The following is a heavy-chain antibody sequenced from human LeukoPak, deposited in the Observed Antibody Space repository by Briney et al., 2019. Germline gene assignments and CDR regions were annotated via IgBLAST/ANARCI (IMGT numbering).Heavy chain of an antibody. D-gene: IGHD6-6*01. CDR3: AREVSSIAARQYYFDY. Sequence: GASVKVSCKASGYTFTGYYMHWVRQAPGQGLEWMGWINPNSGGTNYAQKFQGRVTMTRDTSISTAYMELSRLRSDDTAVYYCAREVSSIAARQYYFDYWGQGTLVTVSS. CDR2: INPNSGGT. V-gene: IGHV1-2*02. CDR1: GYTFTGYY. J-gene: IGHJ4*02.